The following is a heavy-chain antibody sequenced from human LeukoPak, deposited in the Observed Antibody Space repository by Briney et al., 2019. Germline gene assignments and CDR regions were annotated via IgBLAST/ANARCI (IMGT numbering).Heavy chain of an antibody. D-gene: IGHD6-13*01. J-gene: IGHJ6*04. Sequence: GGSLRLSCAASGFTFSSYGMHWVRQAPGKGLEWVAVIWYDGSNKYYADSVKGRFTISRDNSKNTLYLQMNSLRAEDTAVYYCARDSGYSSSGDMGYYYYGMDVWGKGTTVTVSS. CDR2: IWYDGSNK. V-gene: IGHV3-33*01. CDR3: ARDSGYSSSGDMGYYYYGMDV. CDR1: GFTFSSYG.